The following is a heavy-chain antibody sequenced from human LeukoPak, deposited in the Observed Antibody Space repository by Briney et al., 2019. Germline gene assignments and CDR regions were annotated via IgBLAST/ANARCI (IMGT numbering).Heavy chain of an antibody. V-gene: IGHV1-2*02. D-gene: IGHD3-22*01. Sequence: ASVTVSCKASGYTFTGYYMHWVRQAPGQGLEWMGWINPNSGGTNYAQKFQGRVTMTRDTSISTAYMELSRLRSDDTAVYYCARGGYYDSSGPRRYFDYWGQGTLVTVSS. J-gene: IGHJ4*02. CDR3: ARGGYYDSSGPRRYFDY. CDR1: GYTFTGYY. CDR2: INPNSGGT.